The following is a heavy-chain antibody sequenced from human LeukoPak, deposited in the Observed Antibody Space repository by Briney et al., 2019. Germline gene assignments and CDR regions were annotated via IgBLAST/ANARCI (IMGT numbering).Heavy chain of an antibody. CDR1: GYTFTGYY. Sequence: ASVKVSCKAAGYTFTGYYMHWVRQAPGQGLDWMGWINPSTGGTNYAQKFKGRVTMTRDTSISTVYMELTRLTSDDTAVYHCARGGVNAYFFDYWGQGTLVTVSS. J-gene: IGHJ4*02. CDR2: INPSTGGT. D-gene: IGHD2-2*01. CDR3: ARGGVNAYFFDY. V-gene: IGHV1-2*02.